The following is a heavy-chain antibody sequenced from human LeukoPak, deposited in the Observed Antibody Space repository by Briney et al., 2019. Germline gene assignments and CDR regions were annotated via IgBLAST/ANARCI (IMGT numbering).Heavy chain of an antibody. V-gene: IGHV1-69*04. CDR2: IIPILGIA. Sequence: ASVKVSCKASGGTFSSYAISWVRQAPGQGLEWMGRIIPILGIANYAQKFQGRVTITADKSTSTAYMELSSLRSEDTAVYYCARDLTGSSNPMDVWGQGTTVTVSS. CDR1: GGTFSSYA. J-gene: IGHJ6*02. D-gene: IGHD1-14*01. CDR3: ARDLTGSSNPMDV.